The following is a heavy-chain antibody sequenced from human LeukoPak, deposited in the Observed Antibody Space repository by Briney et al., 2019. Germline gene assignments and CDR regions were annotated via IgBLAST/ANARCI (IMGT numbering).Heavy chain of an antibody. CDR1: GFTLFNYA. CDR3: ARNVSGQYFDI. CDR2: ISGSGDST. J-gene: IGHJ2*01. V-gene: IGHV3-23*01. Sequence: GGAPRISCSAPGFTLFNYALNLGPPAPGKGVECISAISGSGDSTHYADSVKGRFTISRDNSKNTLYLQMNSLRAEDTAVYYCARNVSGQYFDIWGRGTLVTVSS. D-gene: IGHD2/OR15-2a*01.